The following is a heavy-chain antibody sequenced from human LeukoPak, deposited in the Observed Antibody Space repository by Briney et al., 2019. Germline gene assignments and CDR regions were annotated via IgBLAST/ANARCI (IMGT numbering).Heavy chain of an antibody. D-gene: IGHD2-21*02. CDR3: ARAADCGGDCYPDY. Sequence: ASVKVSCKASGYTFTGYYMHWVRQAPGQGLEWMGWINPNSGGTNYAQKFQGRVTMTRDTSISTAYMELSRLRSDDTAVYYCARAADCGGDCYPDYWGQGTLVTVPS. J-gene: IGHJ4*02. CDR2: INPNSGGT. V-gene: IGHV1-2*02. CDR1: GYTFTGYY.